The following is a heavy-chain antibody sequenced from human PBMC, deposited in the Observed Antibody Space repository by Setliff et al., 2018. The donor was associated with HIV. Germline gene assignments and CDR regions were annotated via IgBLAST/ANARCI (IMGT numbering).Heavy chain of an antibody. CDR1: GPSINIHY. Sequence: SETPSLTCTVSGPSINIHYWSWIRQSPGKGFEWIGYIYSTGSTNYNPSLQSRVTISMVASRNQFSLKVTSVTAADTAVYYCAKGAGFYGDYTFDHWGQGRQVTVS. V-gene: IGHV4-59*11. CDR3: AKGAGFYGDYTFDH. J-gene: IGHJ4*02. D-gene: IGHD4-17*01. CDR2: IYSTGST.